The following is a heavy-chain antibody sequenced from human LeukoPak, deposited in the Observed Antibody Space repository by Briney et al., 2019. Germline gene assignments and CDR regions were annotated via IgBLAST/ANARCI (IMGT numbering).Heavy chain of an antibody. CDR2: ISSSGSTI. V-gene: IGHV3-48*03. Sequence: PGGSLRLSCAASGFTFSSYEMNWVRQAPGKGLEWVSYISSSGSTIYYADSVKGRFTISRDNAKNSLYLQMNSLRAEDTAVYYCAIYCSGGSCYSDAFDIWGQGTMVTVSS. D-gene: IGHD2-15*01. J-gene: IGHJ3*02. CDR3: AIYCSGGSCYSDAFDI. CDR1: GFTFSSYE.